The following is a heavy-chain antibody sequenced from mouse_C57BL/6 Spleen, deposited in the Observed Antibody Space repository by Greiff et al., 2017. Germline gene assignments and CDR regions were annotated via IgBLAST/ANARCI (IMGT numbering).Heavy chain of an antibody. V-gene: IGHV5-17*01. Sequence: EVKVEESGGGLVKPGGSLKLSCAASGFTFSDYGMHWVRQAPEKGLEWVAYISSGSSTIYYADTVKGRFTISRDNAKNTLFLQMTSLRSEDTAMYYCARKEVYGSTLDYWGQGTTLTVSS. D-gene: IGHD1-1*01. CDR3: ARKEVYGSTLDY. CDR1: GFTFSDYG. CDR2: ISSGSSTI. J-gene: IGHJ2*01.